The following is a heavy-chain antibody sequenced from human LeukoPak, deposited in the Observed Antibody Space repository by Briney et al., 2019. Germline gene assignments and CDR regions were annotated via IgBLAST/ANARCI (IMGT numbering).Heavy chain of an antibody. CDR1: GDSVSSNSAA. CDR2: TYYRSKLYN. V-gene: IGHV6-1*01. D-gene: IGHD6-19*01. CDR3: ARVIAVAGKRYYYYYYMDV. J-gene: IGHJ6*03. Sequence: SQTLSLTCALSGDSVSSNSAAWHWIRQSPSRGLEWLGRTYYRSKLYNDYAVSVKSRITINPDTSKNQFSLQLNSVTPEDTAVYYCARVIAVAGKRYYYYYYMDVWGKGTTVTVSS.